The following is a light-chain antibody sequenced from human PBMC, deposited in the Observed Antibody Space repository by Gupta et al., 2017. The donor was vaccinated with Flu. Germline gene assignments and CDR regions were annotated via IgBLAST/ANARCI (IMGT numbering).Light chain of an antibody. CDR2: AAP. Sequence: DIQMTQSPSSLSASVGDRVTITCRASQDISLYLNWYQHKPGKAPKLLIYAAPTLQTGVPSRFSGSGSGTDFTLTISSLQPEDFATYYCQQSYSTPLYTFGQGTKLEIK. V-gene: IGKV1-39*01. J-gene: IGKJ2*01. CDR3: QQSYSTPLYT. CDR1: QDISLY.